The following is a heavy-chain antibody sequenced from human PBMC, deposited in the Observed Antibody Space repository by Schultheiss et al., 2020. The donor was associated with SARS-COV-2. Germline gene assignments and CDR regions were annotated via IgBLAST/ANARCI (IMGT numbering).Heavy chain of an antibody. CDR1: GLTFNNAW. J-gene: IGHJ6*02. CDR2: ISSRNGYT. D-gene: IGHD2-15*01. CDR3: AKSPDILLGYYYGMDV. Sequence: GESLKISCVASGLTFNNAWMSWVRQAPGKGLEWVSDISSRNGYTNYADSVKGRFTISRDNSKNTLYLQMNSLRAEDTAVYYCAKSPDILLGYYYGMDVWGQGTTVTVSS. V-gene: IGHV3-23*01.